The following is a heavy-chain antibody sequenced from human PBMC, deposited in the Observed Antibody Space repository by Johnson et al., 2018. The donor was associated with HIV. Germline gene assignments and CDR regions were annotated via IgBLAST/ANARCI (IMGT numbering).Heavy chain of an antibody. Sequence: QMLLVESGGGVVQPGRSLRLSCAASGFTFSDYYMSWIRQAPGKGLEWVSYISSSGSTIYYADSVKGRFTISRDNAKNSLYLQMNSLRAEDTAVNYCAKEGRQSRPFDIWGQGTMVTVSS. D-gene: IGHD3-10*01. CDR1: GFTFSDYY. J-gene: IGHJ3*02. CDR3: AKEGRQSRPFDI. CDR2: ISSSGSTI. V-gene: IGHV3-11*04.